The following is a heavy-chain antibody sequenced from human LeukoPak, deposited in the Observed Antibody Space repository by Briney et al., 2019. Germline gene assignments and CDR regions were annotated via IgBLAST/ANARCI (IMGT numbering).Heavy chain of an antibody. CDR3: ARGPVGLPAAISRGGFDP. CDR1: GYTFTSYY. CDR2: INPSGGST. J-gene: IGHJ5*02. Sequence: ASVKVSCKASGYTFTSYYMHWVRQAPGQGLEWMGIINPSGGSTSYAQKLQGRVTMTRDTSTSTVYMELSSLRSEDTAVYYCARGPVGLPAAISRGGFDPWGQGTLVTVSS. D-gene: IGHD2-2*02. V-gene: IGHV1-46*01.